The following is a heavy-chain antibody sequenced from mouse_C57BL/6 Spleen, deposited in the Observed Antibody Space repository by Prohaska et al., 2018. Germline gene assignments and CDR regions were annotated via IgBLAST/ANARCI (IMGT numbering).Heavy chain of an antibody. Sequence: EVKLEESGGGLVQPGGSMKLSCVASGFTFSNYWMNWVRQSPEKGLEWVAQIRLKSDNYATHYAESVKGRFTISRDDSKSSVYLQMNNLRAEDTGIYYCTDDYDGNAMDYWGQGTSVTVSS. J-gene: IGHJ4*01. CDR3: TDDYDGNAMDY. D-gene: IGHD2-4*01. CDR2: IRLKSDNYAT. CDR1: GFTFSNYW. V-gene: IGHV6-3*01.